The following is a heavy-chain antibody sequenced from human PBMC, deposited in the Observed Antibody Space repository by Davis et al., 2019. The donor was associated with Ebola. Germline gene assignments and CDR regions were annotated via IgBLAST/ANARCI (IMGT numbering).Heavy chain of an antibody. V-gene: IGHV1-69*13. Sequence: SVKVSCKASGGTFSSYAISWVRQASGQGLEWMGGIIPIFGTANYAQKFQGRVTITADESTSTAYMELSSVRYEDTAVYYCAREDGYNYYFDYWGQGTLVTVSS. CDR2: IIPIFGTA. J-gene: IGHJ4*02. CDR3: AREDGYNYYFDY. CDR1: GGTFSSYA. D-gene: IGHD5-24*01.